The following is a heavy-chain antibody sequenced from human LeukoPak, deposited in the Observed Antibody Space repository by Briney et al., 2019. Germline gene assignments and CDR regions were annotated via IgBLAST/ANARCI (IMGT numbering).Heavy chain of an antibody. CDR2: IWYDGSKT. Sequence: GGSLRLSCAASGFTFSTYGTHWVRQAPGKGLEWVAVIWYDGSKTYYADSVKGRFTISRDTSKNTLYLQMNSLRAEDTAVYYCARHSSNSFDYWGQGTLVTVSP. D-gene: IGHD2-21*01. V-gene: IGHV3-33*01. CDR1: GFTFSTYG. J-gene: IGHJ4*02. CDR3: ARHSSNSFDY.